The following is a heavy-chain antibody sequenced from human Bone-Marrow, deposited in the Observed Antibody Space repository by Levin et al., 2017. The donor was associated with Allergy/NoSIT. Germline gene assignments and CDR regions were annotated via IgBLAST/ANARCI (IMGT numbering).Heavy chain of an antibody. CDR1: GYTFTDYY. V-gene: IGHV1-69-2*01. CDR3: ATDWRRDGSGSYSTYGMDV. Sequence: ASVKVSCKVSGYTFTDYYMHWVQQAPGKGLEWMGLVDPEDGETIYAEKFQGRVTITADTSTDTAYMELSSLRSEDTAVYYCATDWRRDGSGSYSTYGMDVWGQGTTVTVSS. CDR2: VDPEDGET. J-gene: IGHJ6*02. D-gene: IGHD3-10*01.